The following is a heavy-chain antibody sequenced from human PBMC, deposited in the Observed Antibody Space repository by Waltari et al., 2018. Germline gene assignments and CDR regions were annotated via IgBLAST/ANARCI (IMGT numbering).Heavy chain of an antibody. V-gene: IGHV3-23*01. D-gene: IGHD3-22*01. CDR3: AKDFTMIVVVTDY. Sequence: EVQLLESGGGLVQPGGSLRLSCAASGFTVSSYAMSWVRQAPGKGLEWVSAISGSGGSTYYADSVKGRFTISRDNSKNTLYLQMNSLRAEDTAVYYCAKDFTMIVVVTDYWGQGTLVTVSS. J-gene: IGHJ4*02. CDR1: GFTVSSYA. CDR2: ISGSGGST.